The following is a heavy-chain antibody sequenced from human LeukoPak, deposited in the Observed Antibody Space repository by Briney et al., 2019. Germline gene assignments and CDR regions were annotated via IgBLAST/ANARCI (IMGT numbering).Heavy chain of an antibody. CDR3: ARDIIPDS. CDR2: INPKTGVT. V-gene: IGHV1-2*02. CDR1: GYTFGDYY. Sequence: ASVKVSCKASGYTFGDYYLTWVRQAPGQGFEWLGWINPKTGVTKYAQKFLGRVTMTSDTSTSTAYMELSRLTSDDTAHYFCARDIIPDSWGQGTLVTVSS. D-gene: IGHD1-14*01. J-gene: IGHJ5*01.